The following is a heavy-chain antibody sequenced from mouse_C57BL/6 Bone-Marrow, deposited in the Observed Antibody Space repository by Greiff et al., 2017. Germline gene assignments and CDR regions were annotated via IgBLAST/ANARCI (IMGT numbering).Heavy chain of an antibody. Sequence: QVQLQQSGAELARPGASVKLSCKASGYTFTSYGISWVKQRTGQGLEWIGEIYPRSGNTYYNEKFKGKATLTADKSSSTAYMELRSLTSEDSAVYFCARNEFITTVVWYFDVWGTGTTVTVSS. V-gene: IGHV1-81*01. CDR2: IYPRSGNT. CDR3: ARNEFITTVVWYFDV. CDR1: GYTFTSYG. J-gene: IGHJ1*03. D-gene: IGHD1-1*01.